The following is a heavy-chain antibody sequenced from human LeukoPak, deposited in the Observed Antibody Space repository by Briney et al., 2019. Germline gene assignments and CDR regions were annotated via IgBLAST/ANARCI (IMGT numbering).Heavy chain of an antibody. V-gene: IGHV1-2*02. J-gene: IGHJ4*02. CDR1: GYTFTGYY. D-gene: IGHD6-19*01. Sequence: ASVKVSCKTSGYTFTGYYMHWARQAPGLGLEWMGWINPNSGGTKYAQKFQGRVTMTRATSINTAYMELSRLTSDDTATYFCAPTTSDWRQFYFDYWGQGTLVTVSS. CDR2: INPNSGGT. CDR3: APTTSDWRQFYFDY.